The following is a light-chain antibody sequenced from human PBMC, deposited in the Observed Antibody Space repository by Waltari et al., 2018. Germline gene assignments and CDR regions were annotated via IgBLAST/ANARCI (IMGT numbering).Light chain of an antibody. CDR3: QQRSNWPIT. CDR2: DAS. V-gene: IGKV3-11*01. Sequence: EIVLTQSPATLSLYPGERATLPCRASQSVSSYLSWYQQQPGQAPRLLIYDASNRATGIPARFSGSGSGTDFTLTISSLEPEDFAVYYCQQRSNWPITFGQGTRLEIK. CDR1: QSVSSY. J-gene: IGKJ5*01.